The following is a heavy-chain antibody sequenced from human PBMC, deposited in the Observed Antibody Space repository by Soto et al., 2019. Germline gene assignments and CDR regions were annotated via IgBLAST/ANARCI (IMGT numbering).Heavy chain of an antibody. J-gene: IGHJ5*02. Sequence: GGSLRLSCAASGFTFSSYAMSWVRQAPGKGLEWVSAISGSGGSTYYADSVKGRFTISRDNSKNTLYLQMNSLRAEDTAVYYCAKDGQYYDFWSGFGDRDNWFDPWGQGTLVTVSS. CDR3: AKDGQYYDFWSGFGDRDNWFDP. V-gene: IGHV3-23*01. CDR2: ISGSGGST. CDR1: GFTFSSYA. D-gene: IGHD3-3*01.